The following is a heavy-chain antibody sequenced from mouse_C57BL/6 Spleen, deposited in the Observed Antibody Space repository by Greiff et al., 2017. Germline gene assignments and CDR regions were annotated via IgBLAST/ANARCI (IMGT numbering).Heavy chain of an antibody. V-gene: IGHV1-64*01. CDR2: IHPNSGST. CDR1: GYTFTSYW. J-gene: IGHJ3*01. D-gene: IGHD2-4*01. CDR3: ARPYDYDVWFAY. Sequence: VQLQQPGAELVKPGASVKLSCKASGYTFTSYWMHWVKQRPGQGLEWIGMIHPNSGSTNYNEKFKSKATLTVDKSSSTAYMQLSSLTSEDSAVYYCARPYDYDVWFAYWGQGTLVTVAA.